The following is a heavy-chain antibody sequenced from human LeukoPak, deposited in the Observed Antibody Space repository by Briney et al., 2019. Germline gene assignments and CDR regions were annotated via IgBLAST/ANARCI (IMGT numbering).Heavy chain of an antibody. CDR2: ISWNSGSI. D-gene: IGHD3-10*01. J-gene: IGHJ4*02. CDR3: AKGISYYGSGVDY. CDR1: GFTFDDYA. V-gene: IGHV3-9*01. Sequence: GGSLRLSCAASGFTFDDYAMHWVRQAPGKGLEWVSGISWNSGSIGYADSVKGRFTISRDNAKNSLYLQMNSLRAEDTALYYCAKGISYYGSGVDYWGQGTLVTVSS.